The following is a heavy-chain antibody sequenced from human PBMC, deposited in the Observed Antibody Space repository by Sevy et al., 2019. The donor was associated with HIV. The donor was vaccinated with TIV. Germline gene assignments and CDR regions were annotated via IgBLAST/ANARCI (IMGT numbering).Heavy chain of an antibody. Sequence: GGSLRLSCAASGFSLTTSDMHWVRQAPGKGLEWVAYVRNDGSNKYYADSVRDRFTISRDSPKNKLYLQMDSLRDEDTAIYYCARGRKTTEEWLEELDYYYGLDVWGQGTTVTVSS. CDR3: ARGRKTTEEWLEELDYYYGLDV. CDR2: VRNDGSNK. D-gene: IGHD2-8*01. V-gene: IGHV3-30*02. CDR1: GFSLTTSD. J-gene: IGHJ6*02.